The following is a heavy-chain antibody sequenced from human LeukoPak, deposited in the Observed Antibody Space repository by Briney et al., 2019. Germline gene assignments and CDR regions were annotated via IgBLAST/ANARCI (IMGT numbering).Heavy chain of an antibody. Sequence: GESLKISCKGSGYSFPSYWIGWVRQMPGKGLEWMGIIYPHDSDTRYSLSFRGQVTISADKSISTAYLQWSSLKASDTAIYYCARHGYYYDRSAYPGYWGQGTLVTVSS. D-gene: IGHD3-22*01. CDR3: ARHGYYYDRSAYPGY. CDR1: GYSFPSYW. CDR2: IYPHDSDT. J-gene: IGHJ4*02. V-gene: IGHV5-51*01.